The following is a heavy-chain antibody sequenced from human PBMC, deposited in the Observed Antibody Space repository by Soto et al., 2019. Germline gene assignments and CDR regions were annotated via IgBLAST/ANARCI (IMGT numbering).Heavy chain of an antibody. D-gene: IGHD5-18*01. Sequence: ASVKVSCKASGGTFSSYAISWVRQAPGQGLEWMGGIIPIFGTANYAQKFQGRVTITADESTSTAYMELSSLRSEDAAVYYCATSISSHSYGPRGGYYNWFDPWGQGTLVTVSS. CDR3: ATSISSHSYGPRGGYYNWFDP. CDR1: GGTFSSYA. V-gene: IGHV1-69*13. J-gene: IGHJ5*02. CDR2: IIPIFGTA.